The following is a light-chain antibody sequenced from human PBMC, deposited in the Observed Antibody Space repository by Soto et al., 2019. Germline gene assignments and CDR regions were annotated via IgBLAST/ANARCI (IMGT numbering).Light chain of an antibody. CDR3: QQYNTYPYT. CDR2: DAS. Sequence: DIQMTQSPSTLSASVGDRVTITCRASQNIGTWLAWYHQNPGKAPKLLIYDASSLKSGVPSRVSGGGSGTESTLTINGLQHDDFATYYCQQYNTYPYTFGQGTKLEIK. V-gene: IGKV1-5*01. CDR1: QNIGTW. J-gene: IGKJ2*01.